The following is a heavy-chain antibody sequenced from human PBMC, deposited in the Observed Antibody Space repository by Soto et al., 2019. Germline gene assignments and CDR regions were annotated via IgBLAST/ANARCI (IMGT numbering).Heavy chain of an antibody. CDR2: IYPGDSDT. D-gene: IGHD2-2*02. Sequence: LQISCKGSGYSFTSYWIGWVRQMPGKGLEWMGIIYPGDSDTRYSPSFQGQVTISADKSISTAYLQWSSLKASDTAMYYCARLGCSSTSCYNGLYFDYWGQGTLVTVSS. V-gene: IGHV5-51*01. CDR3: ARLGCSSTSCYNGLYFDY. CDR1: GYSFTSYW. J-gene: IGHJ4*02.